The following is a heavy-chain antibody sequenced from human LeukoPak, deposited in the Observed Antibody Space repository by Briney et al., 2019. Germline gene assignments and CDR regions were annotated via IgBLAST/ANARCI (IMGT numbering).Heavy chain of an antibody. V-gene: IGHV3-20*04. CDR2: INWNGGST. CDR1: GFTSDDYG. J-gene: IGHJ6*04. D-gene: IGHD3-22*01. CDR3: ARGRIVDRAAGV. Sequence: RSGGSLRLSCAASGFTSDDYGMSWVRQAPGKGLEWVSGINWNGGSTGYADSVKGRFTISRDNAKNSLYLQMNSLRAEDAALYYCARGRIVDRAAGVWGKGTTVNVSS.